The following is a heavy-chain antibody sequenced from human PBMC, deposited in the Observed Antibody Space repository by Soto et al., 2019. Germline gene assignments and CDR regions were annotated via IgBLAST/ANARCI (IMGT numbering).Heavy chain of an antibody. J-gene: IGHJ2*01. V-gene: IGHV3-30-3*01. CDR2: ISYDGSNK. CDR3: ARDRFGASSGDDYGGSGFDL. D-gene: IGHD4-17*01. CDR1: GFTFSSYA. Sequence: QAQLVESGGGVVQPGRSLRLSCAASGFTFSSYAMHWVRQAPGKGLEWVAVISYDGSNKYYADSVKGRFTISRDNSKNTLYLQMNSLRAEDTAVYYCARDRFGASSGDDYGGSGFDLWGRGTLVTVSS.